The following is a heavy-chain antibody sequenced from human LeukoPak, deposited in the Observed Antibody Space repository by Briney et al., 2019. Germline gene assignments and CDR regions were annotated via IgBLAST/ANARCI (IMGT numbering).Heavy chain of an antibody. V-gene: IGHV3-21*01. CDR3: ARIAVAGTYAFDI. CDR1: GFTFSSYS. D-gene: IGHD6-19*01. Sequence: PGGSLRLSCAASGFTFSSYSRNWVRQAPGKGLEWVSSISSSSSYIYYADSVKGRFTISRDNAKNSLYLQMNSLRAEDTAVYYCARIAVAGTYAFDIWGQGTMVTVSS. CDR2: ISSSSSYI. J-gene: IGHJ3*02.